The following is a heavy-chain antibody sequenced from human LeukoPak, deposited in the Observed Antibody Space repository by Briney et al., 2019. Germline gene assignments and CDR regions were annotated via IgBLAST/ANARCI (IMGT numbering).Heavy chain of an antibody. J-gene: IGHJ5*02. D-gene: IGHD2-2*01. CDR3: ARDPRYSLSVVVPAANWFDP. V-gene: IGHV1-18*04. Sequence: ASVKVSCKASGYTFTGYYMHWVRQAPGQGLEWMGWISAYNGNTNYAQKLQGRVTMTTDTSTSTAYMELRSLRSDDTAVYYCARDPRYSLSVVVPAANWFDPWGQGTLVTVSS. CDR2: ISAYNGNT. CDR1: GYTFTGYY.